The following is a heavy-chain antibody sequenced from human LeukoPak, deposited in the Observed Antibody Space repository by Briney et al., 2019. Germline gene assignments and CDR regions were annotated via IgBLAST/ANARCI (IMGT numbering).Heavy chain of an antibody. Sequence: SETLSLTCAVYGGSFSGYYWSWIRQPPGKGLEWIGEINHSGSTNYNPSLKSRVTISVDTSKNQFSLKLSSVTAADTAVYYCASGCYYGSGKFDYWGQGTLVTVSS. CDR3: ASGCYYGSGKFDY. V-gene: IGHV4-34*01. CDR2: INHSGST. D-gene: IGHD3-10*01. J-gene: IGHJ4*02. CDR1: GGSFSGYY.